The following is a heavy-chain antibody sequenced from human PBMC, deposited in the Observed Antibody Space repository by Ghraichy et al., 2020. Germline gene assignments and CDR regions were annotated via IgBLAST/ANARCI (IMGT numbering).Heavy chain of an antibody. V-gene: IGHV4-59*01. CDR3: ARDYDFWSGYSNYYGMDV. D-gene: IGHD3-3*01. Sequence: SETLSLTCTVSGGSISSYYWSWIRQPPGKGLEWIGYIYYSGSTNYNPSLKSRVTISVDTSKNQFSLKLSSVTAADTAVYYCARDYDFWSGYSNYYGMDVWGQGTTVTVSS. CDR2: IYYSGST. CDR1: GGSISSYY. J-gene: IGHJ6*02.